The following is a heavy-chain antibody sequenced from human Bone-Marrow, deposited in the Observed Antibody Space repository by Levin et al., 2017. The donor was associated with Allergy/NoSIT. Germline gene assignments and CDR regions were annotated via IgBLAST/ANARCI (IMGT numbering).Heavy chain of an antibody. D-gene: IGHD3-22*01. CDR1: GFTFSSYG. CDR3: AKERGYYDSSGYQKGAFDY. CDR2: ISYDGSNK. Sequence: LSLTCAASGFTFSSYGMHWVRQAPGKGLEWVAVISYDGSNKYYADSVKGRFTISRDNSKNTLYLQMNSLRAEDTAVYYCAKERGYYDSSGYQKGAFDYWGQGTLVTVSS. J-gene: IGHJ4*02. V-gene: IGHV3-30*18.